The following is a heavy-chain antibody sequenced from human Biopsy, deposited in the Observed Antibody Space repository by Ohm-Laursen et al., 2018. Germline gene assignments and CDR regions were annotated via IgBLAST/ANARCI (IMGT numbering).Heavy chain of an antibody. CDR2: VYNRVTT. D-gene: IGHD3-3*01. CDR1: GGSIISYY. J-gene: IGHJ5*02. V-gene: IGHV4-59*07. Sequence: SDTLSLTCSVSGGSIISYYWTWIRQPPGKGLEWLGHVYNRVTTTYNPSPKSRVTISKDTSKNQFSLQVNSVTAADTAVYYCARTPRDSFWSGSYKRGLWFDPWGQGTLVIVSS. CDR3: ARTPRDSFWSGSYKRGLWFDP.